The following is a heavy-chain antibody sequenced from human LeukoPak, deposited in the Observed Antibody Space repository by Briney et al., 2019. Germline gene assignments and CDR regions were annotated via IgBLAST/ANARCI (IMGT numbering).Heavy chain of an antibody. CDR3: ARGVKGILPRGAYYYYYYMDV. J-gene: IGHJ6*03. CDR2: INPNSGGT. Sequence: ASVKVSCKASGYTFTGYYMHWVRQAPGQGLEWMGWINPNSGGTNYAQKFQGRVTMTRDTSISTAYMELSRLRSDDTAVYYCARGVKGILPRGAYYYYYYMDVWGKGTTVTVSS. CDR1: GYTFTGYY. D-gene: IGHD1-26*01. V-gene: IGHV1-2*02.